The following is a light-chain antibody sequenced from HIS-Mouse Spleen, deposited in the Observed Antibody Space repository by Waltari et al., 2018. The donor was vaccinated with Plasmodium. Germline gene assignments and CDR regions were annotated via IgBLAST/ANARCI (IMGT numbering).Light chain of an antibody. CDR2: ADS. J-gene: IGLJ3*02. V-gene: IGLV3-10*01. CDR1: ALPKKY. CDR3: YSTDSSGNHRV. Sequence: SYELTQPPSVSVSPGQTARITCSGDALPKKYAYWYQQKSGQAPVLVIEADSKRPAGIPERFSGSSSGTMATLTISGAQVEDEADYYCYSTDSSGNHRVFGGGTKLTVL.